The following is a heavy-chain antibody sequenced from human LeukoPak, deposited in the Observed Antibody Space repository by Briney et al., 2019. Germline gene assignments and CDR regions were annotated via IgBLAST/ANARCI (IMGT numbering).Heavy chain of an antibody. CDR3: ARESITGDRDFDY. D-gene: IGHD7-27*01. Sequence: GGSLRLSCAASGFTFSGYSMNWVRQAPGRGLEWLSYISSGSRTIFYGDSVKGRFIISRDNAKNSLYLLMNSLRADDTVVYYCARESITGDRDFDYWGQGTLITVSS. J-gene: IGHJ4*02. V-gene: IGHV3-48*01. CDR2: ISSGSRTI. CDR1: GFTFSGYS.